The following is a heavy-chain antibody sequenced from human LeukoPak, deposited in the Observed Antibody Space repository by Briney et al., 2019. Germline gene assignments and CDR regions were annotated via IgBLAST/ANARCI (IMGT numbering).Heavy chain of an antibody. CDR2: MNPNSGNT. D-gene: IGHD4-11*01. V-gene: IGHV1-8*03. Sequence: ASAKVSCKASGYTFTSYDINWVRQATGQGLEWMGWMNPNSGNTGYAQKFQGRVTITGNTSISTAYMELSSLRSEDTAVYYCVRIDYSNAFDIWGQGTMVTVSS. J-gene: IGHJ3*02. CDR3: VRIDYSNAFDI. CDR1: GYTFTSYD.